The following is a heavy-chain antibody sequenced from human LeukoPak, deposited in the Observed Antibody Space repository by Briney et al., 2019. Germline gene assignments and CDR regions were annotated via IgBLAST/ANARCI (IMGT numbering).Heavy chain of an antibody. D-gene: IGHD3-9*01. J-gene: IGHJ4*02. V-gene: IGHV3-53*01. CDR3: ARLHYDVLTGPFDY. CDR1: GFTVSTNY. CDR2: IYSGGAT. Sequence: GGSLRLSCAASGFTVSTNYMSWVRQAPGKGLEWVSIIYSGGATFYADSVKGRFTISRENSKNTLWLQMNSLRAEDTAVYYCARLHYDVLTGPFDYWDQGTLVTVSS.